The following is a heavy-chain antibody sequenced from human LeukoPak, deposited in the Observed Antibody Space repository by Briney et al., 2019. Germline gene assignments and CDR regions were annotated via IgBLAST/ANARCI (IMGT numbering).Heavy chain of an antibody. V-gene: IGHV1-69*04. J-gene: IGHJ4*02. Sequence: SVKVSCKASGGTFSSYAISCVRQAPGQGLEWMGRIIPILGIANYAQKFQGRVTITADKSTSTAYMELSSLRSEDTAVYYCARVIVGATGYYFDYWGQGTLVTVSS. CDR2: IIPILGIA. CDR3: ARVIVGATGYYFDY. D-gene: IGHD1-26*01. CDR1: GGTFSSYA.